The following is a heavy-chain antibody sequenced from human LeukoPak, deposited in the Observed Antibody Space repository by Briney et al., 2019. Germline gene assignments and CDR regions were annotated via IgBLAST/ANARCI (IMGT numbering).Heavy chain of an antibody. J-gene: IGHJ4*02. CDR3: AREERWLQLGIY. D-gene: IGHD5-24*01. Sequence: SETLSLTCAVYGGSFSGYYWSWIRQPPGKGLEWIGEINHSGSTNYNPSLKSRVTISVDTSKNQFSLKLSSVTAADTAVYYCAREERWLQLGIYWGQGTLVTVSS. CDR2: INHSGST. V-gene: IGHV4-34*01. CDR1: GGSFSGYY.